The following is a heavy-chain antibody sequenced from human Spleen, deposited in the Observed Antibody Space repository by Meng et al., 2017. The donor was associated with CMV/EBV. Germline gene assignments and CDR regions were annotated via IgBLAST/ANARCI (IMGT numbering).Heavy chain of an antibody. CDR2: ISAGGVST. CDR1: GFTFSSYA. CDR3: AKATNADYYYDSSGSYDH. J-gene: IGHJ4*02. Sequence: LSLTCAASGFTFSSYAMTWVRQAPGKGLEWVSVISAGGVSTYYADSVKGRFIISRDNSKNTLYLQMNSLRAEDAAMYYCAKATNADYYYDSSGSYDHWGQGTLVTVSS. D-gene: IGHD3-22*01. V-gene: IGHV3-23*01.